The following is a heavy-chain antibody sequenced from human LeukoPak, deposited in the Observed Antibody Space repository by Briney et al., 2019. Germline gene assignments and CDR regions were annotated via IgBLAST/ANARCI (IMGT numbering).Heavy chain of an antibody. V-gene: IGHV3-74*01. CDR3: ATVAGGQSGYYH. CDR1: GFTFSTYW. CDR2: VSTDGGT. Sequence: PGGSLRLSCAAYGFTFSTYWMYWVRQAQGKGLVWVSRVSTDGGTSYADSVKGRFTISRDNAKNTLYLQMNSLRVEDTAVYYCATVAGGQSGYYHWGQGTLVIVSS. J-gene: IGHJ5*02. D-gene: IGHD5-12*01.